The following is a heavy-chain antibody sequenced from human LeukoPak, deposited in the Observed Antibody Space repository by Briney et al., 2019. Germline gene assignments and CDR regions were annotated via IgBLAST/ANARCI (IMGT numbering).Heavy chain of an antibody. V-gene: IGHV1-2*02. CDR3: ARGMATITVELRSDSLCSY. CDR1: GYTFTGYY. J-gene: IGHJ4*02. D-gene: IGHD5-24*01. CDR2: INPNSGGT. Sequence: GASVKVSCKASGYTFTGYYMHWVRQAPGQGLEWMGWINPNSGGTNYAQKFQGRVTMTRDTSISTAYMELSRLRSDDTAVYYCARGMATITVELRSDSLCSYWGQGTLVTVSS.